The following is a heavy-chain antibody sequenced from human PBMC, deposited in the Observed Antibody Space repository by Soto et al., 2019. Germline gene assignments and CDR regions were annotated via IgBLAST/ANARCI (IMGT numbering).Heavy chain of an antibody. J-gene: IGHJ4*02. CDR3: ARGSYCSGGSCYSGSPRSTFDY. CDR2: IIPIFGTA. CDR1: RGTFSSYA. V-gene: IGHV1-69*01. Sequence: QVQLVQSGAEVKKPGSSVKVSCKASRGTFSSYAISWVRQAPGQGLEWMGGIIPIFGTANYAQKFQGRVTITADESTSTAYMELSSLRSEDTAVYYCARGSYCSGGSCYSGSPRSTFDYWGQGTLVTVSS. D-gene: IGHD2-15*01.